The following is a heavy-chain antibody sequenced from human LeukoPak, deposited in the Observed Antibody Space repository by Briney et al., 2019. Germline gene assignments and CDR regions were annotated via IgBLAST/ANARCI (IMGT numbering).Heavy chain of an antibody. D-gene: IGHD2-8*02. CDR1: GYSFTTYW. V-gene: IGHV5-51*01. Sequence: GESLKISCKGSGYSFTTYWIGWVRQMPEKALEWMGVIYPADYTTIYSPSFEGQVTISADKSINTAYLQWTSLKASDTAMYYCVRRTAGPRSFYFWGQGALVTVSS. CDR2: IYPADYTT. J-gene: IGHJ4*02. CDR3: VRRTAGPRSFYF.